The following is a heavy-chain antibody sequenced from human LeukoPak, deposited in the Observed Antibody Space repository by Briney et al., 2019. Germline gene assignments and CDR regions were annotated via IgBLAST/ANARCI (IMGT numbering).Heavy chain of an antibody. Sequence: ASVKVSCKASGGTFSSYAISWVRQAPGEGLEWMGWINTNTGNPTYGQGFTGRFVFSLETSVSTAYLQISSLRAEDTAVYYCARVDYSTTSNWFDPWGQGTQVTVSS. D-gene: IGHD6-13*01. J-gene: IGHJ5*02. CDR1: GGTFSSYA. CDR3: ARVDYSTTSNWFDP. CDR2: INTNTGNP. V-gene: IGHV7-4-1*02.